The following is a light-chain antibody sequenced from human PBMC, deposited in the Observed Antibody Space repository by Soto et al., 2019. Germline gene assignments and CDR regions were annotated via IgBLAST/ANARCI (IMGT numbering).Light chain of an antibody. J-gene: IGKJ3*01. Sequence: DIQMTQSPSSLSASVGDRVTFTCQASQDISNFLNWFHHKPGKAPKLLIYDASNLESGVTSRFSGSGSGTTFTFSVSSLQPDDIAPYYCHQYDRLPPTFGPGTKVDIK. CDR1: QDISNF. V-gene: IGKV1-33*01. CDR2: DAS. CDR3: HQYDRLPPT.